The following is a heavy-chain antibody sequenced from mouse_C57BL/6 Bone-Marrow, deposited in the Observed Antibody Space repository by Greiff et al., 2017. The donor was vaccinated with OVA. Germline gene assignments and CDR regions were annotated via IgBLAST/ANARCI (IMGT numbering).Heavy chain of an antibody. J-gene: IGHJ2*01. CDR3: ARDSNYYGSSFDY. CDR2: ISDGGSYT. CDR1: GFTFSSYA. D-gene: IGHD1-1*01. Sequence: EVMLVESGGGLVKPGGSLRLSCAASGFTFSSYAMSWVRQTPEKRLEWVATISDGGSYTSYPDNVKGRFTISRDNAKNNLYLQMSHLKSEDTAMYYCARDSNYYGSSFDYWGQGTTLTVSS. V-gene: IGHV5-4*01.